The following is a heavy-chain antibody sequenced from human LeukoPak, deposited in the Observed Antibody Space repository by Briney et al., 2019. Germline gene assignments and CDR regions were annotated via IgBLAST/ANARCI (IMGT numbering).Heavy chain of an antibody. D-gene: IGHD3-22*01. CDR2: ISGSGGST. CDR1: GFTFSSYA. V-gene: IGHV3-23*01. Sequence: GGSLRLSCAASGFTFSSYAMSWVRQAPGKGLEWVSAISGSGGSTYYADSVKGRFTISRDNSKNTLYLQMNSLRAEDTAVYYCAKDPYSGYYYDRSGYREYFQHWGQGTLVTVSS. CDR3: AKDPYSGYYYDRSGYREYFQH. J-gene: IGHJ1*01.